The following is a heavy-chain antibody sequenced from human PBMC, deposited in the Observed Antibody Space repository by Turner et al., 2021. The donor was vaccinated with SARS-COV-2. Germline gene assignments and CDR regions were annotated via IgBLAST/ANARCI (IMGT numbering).Heavy chain of an antibody. CDR2: IWYDGINK. CDR1: GFTLSSSG. J-gene: IGHJ3*02. D-gene: IGHD1-26*01. V-gene: IGHV3-33*01. CDR3: ARDMGPVGRDAFDI. Sequence: QVQLVESGGGVVQPGGSLRLSCAPSGFTLSSSGMHWVRQAPGKGLEWVAVIWYDGINKYYGDSVKGRFTISRDNSKNTLYLQMNSLRAEDTAVYYCARDMGPVGRDAFDIWGQGTMVTISS.